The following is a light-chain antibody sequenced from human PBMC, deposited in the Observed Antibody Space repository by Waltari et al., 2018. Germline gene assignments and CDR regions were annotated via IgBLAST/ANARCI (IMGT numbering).Light chain of an antibody. J-gene: IGKJ2*01. CDR1: QSVSND. V-gene: IGKV3-11*01. CDR3: QQRANWPQVT. CDR2: DAS. Sequence: EIVLTQSPATLSLSPGETAPLYCRASQSVSNDLAWYQHKPGQAPRLLIYDASNRATGIPARFSGSGSGTDFTLTISSLEPEDFAVYFCQQRANWPQVTFGQGTKLEIK.